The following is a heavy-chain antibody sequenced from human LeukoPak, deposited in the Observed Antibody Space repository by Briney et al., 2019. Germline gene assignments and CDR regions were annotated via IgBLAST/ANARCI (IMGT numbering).Heavy chain of an antibody. CDR1: GFTFSSYG. CDR3: ATTPGYSYGYSRY. V-gene: IGHV3-33*01. D-gene: IGHD5-18*01. J-gene: IGHJ4*02. CDR2: IWYDGSNK. Sequence: GGSLRLSCAASGFTFSSYGMHWVRQAPGKGLEWVAVIWYDGSNKYYADSVKGRFTISRDNSKNTLYLQMNSLRAEDTAVYYCATTPGYSYGYSRYWGQGTLVTVSS.